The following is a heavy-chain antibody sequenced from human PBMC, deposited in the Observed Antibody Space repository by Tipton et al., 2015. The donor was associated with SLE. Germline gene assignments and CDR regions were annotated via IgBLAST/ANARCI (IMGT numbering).Heavy chain of an antibody. D-gene: IGHD3-22*01. CDR1: GGTFSSYA. V-gene: IGHV1-69*06. J-gene: IGHJ1*01. CDR2: IIPIFGTA. Sequence: VQSGAEVKKPGSSVKVSCKASGGTFSSYAISWVRQAPGQGLEWMGGIIPIFGTANYAQKFQGRVTITADKSTSTAYMELSSLRSEDTSVYYCARVGDYYDSRCYVQHWGQGTLVTVSS. CDR3: ARVGDYYDSRCYVQH.